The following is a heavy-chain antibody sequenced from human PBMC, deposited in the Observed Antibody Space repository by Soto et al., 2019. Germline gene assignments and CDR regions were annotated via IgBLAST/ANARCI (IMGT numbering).Heavy chain of an antibody. CDR2: IGGSSNTT. CDR3: ARDREIVVVPAAGADNWFDP. CDR1: GFTFSSYA. D-gene: IGHD2-2*01. Sequence: PGGSLRLSCAASGFTFSSYAMSWVRQAPGKGLEWVSAIGGSSNTTYYADSMKGRFTISRDNSKNTLYLQMNSLRAEDTAVYYCARDREIVVVPAAGADNWFDPWGQGTLVTVSS. J-gene: IGHJ5*02. V-gene: IGHV3-23*01.